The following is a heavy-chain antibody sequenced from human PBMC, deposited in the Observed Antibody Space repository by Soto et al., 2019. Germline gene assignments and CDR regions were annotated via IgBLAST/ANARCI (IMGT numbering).Heavy chain of an antibody. J-gene: IGHJ6*02. V-gene: IGHV1-69*12. Sequence: QVQLEQSGAEVKKPGSSVKVSCKASGGTFRTSAISWVRQAPGQGLEWMGGIMPIFRTPDYAQKFQGRVIITAEESTGTAYMKLSGLRSDDTAVYYCARAKDRPLLGANYYYMFDVWGQGTTITVSS. CDR3: ARAKDRPLLGANYYYMFDV. CDR2: IMPIFRTP. D-gene: IGHD3-3*02. CDR1: GGTFRTSA.